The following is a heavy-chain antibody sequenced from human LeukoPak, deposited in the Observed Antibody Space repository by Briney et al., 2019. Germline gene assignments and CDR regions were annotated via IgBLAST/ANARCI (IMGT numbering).Heavy chain of an antibody. V-gene: IGHV1-69*06. CDR3: ARDYGAKRVFDY. D-gene: IGHD4-23*01. CDR1: GGTFSSYA. Sequence: ASVKVSCKASGGTFSSYAISWVRQAPGQGLEWMGGIIPIFGTANYAQKFQDRVTITADKSTSTAYMELSSLRSEDTAVYYCARDYGAKRVFDYWGQGTLVTVSS. CDR2: IIPIFGTA. J-gene: IGHJ4*02.